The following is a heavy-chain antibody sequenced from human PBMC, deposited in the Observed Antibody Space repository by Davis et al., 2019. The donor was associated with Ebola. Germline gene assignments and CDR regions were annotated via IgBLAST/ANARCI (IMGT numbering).Heavy chain of an antibody. CDR2: INHSGST. V-gene: IGHV4-34*01. D-gene: IGHD6-19*01. CDR3: ARDSSSGWYGGPFDP. CDR1: GGSFSGYY. J-gene: IGHJ5*02. Sequence: SETLSLTCTVSGGSFSGYYWSWIRQPPGKGLEWIGEINHSGSTNYNPSLKSRVTISVDTSKNQFSLKLSSVTAADTAVYYCARDSSSGWYGGPFDPWGQGTLVTVSS.